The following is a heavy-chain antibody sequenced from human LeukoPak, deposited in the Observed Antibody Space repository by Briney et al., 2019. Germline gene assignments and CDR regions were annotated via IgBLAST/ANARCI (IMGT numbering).Heavy chain of an antibody. J-gene: IGHJ3*02. Sequence: SETLSLTCTVSGGSISSYYWSWIRQPPGRGLEWIGYIYYSGSTNYNPTLKSRVTISVDTSKNQFSLKLSSVTAADTAMYYCARSDYGDYYDAFDIWGQGTMVTVSS. D-gene: IGHD4-17*01. V-gene: IGHV4-59*01. CDR3: ARSDYGDYYDAFDI. CDR1: GGSISSYY. CDR2: IYYSGST.